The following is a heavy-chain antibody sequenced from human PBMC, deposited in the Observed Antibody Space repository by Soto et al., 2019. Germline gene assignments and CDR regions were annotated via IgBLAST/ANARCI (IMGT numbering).Heavy chain of an antibody. Sequence: QVQLVESGGGVVQPGRSLRLSCAASGFIFSSYGMHWVRQAPGKGLEWVAVISYDGINKYYADSVKGRFTISRDDSKNTLYVQMNSLRAEDTAVYYCAKDWSIWFGDLYDYYYGMDVWGQGTTVTVSS. CDR1: GFIFSSYG. CDR3: AKDWSIWFGDLYDYYYGMDV. V-gene: IGHV3-30*18. J-gene: IGHJ6*02. D-gene: IGHD3-10*01. CDR2: ISYDGINK.